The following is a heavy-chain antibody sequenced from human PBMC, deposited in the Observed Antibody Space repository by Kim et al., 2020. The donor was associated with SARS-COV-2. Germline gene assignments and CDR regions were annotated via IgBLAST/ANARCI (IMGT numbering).Heavy chain of an antibody. CDR3: AKNFDSGYAPYYYYGMDV. J-gene: IGHJ6*02. CDR2: IYSGGSST. D-gene: IGHD5-12*01. Sequence: GGSLRLSCAASGFTFSSYAMSWVRQAPGKGLEWVSVIYSGGSSTYYADSVKGRFTISRDNSKNTLYLQMNSLRAEDTAVYYCAKNFDSGYAPYYYYGMDVWGQGTTVTVSS. CDR1: GFTFSSYA. V-gene: IGHV3-23*03.